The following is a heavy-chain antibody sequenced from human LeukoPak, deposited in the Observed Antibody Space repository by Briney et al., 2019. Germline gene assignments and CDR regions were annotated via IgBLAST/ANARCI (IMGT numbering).Heavy chain of an antibody. Sequence: GGSLRLSCAASGFSFDDYVMHWVRQAPGKGLEWVSLISWDGGSTYYADSVKGRFTISRDNNKNSLYLQMNSLRAEDTALYYCAKDIRGSTSWYGLDYWGQGTLVTVSS. J-gene: IGHJ4*02. V-gene: IGHV3-43D*03. CDR1: GFSFDDYV. D-gene: IGHD6-13*01. CDR2: ISWDGGST. CDR3: AKDIRGSTSWYGLDY.